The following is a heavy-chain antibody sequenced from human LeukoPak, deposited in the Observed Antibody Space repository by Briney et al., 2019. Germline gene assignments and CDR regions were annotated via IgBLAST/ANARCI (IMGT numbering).Heavy chain of an antibody. J-gene: IGHJ6*03. CDR2: IKPDGSEK. Sequence: GGSLRLSCEVSGFTIRNSWMSWVRQAPGKGLEWVAYIKPDGSEKEYVDSVKGRFTSSRDNAKNSLYLQLNSLRAEDTAMYYCAREYYFSHIDGWGKGTTVTVSS. CDR1: GFTIRNSW. D-gene: IGHD3-10*01. V-gene: IGHV3-7*01. CDR3: AREYYFSHIDG.